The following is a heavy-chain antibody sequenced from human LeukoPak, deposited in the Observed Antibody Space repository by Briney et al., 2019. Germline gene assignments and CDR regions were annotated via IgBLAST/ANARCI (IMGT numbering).Heavy chain of an antibody. CDR2: IIPIFGTA. Sequence: SVKVSCKASGGTFSSYAISWVRQAPGQGLEWMGGIIPIFGTANYAQKFQGRVTITTDESTSTAYMELSSLRSEDTAVYYCAIRYYYDSSGKRSSAYHFDYWGQGTLVTVSS. CDR3: AIRYYYDSSGKRSSAYHFDY. V-gene: IGHV1-69*05. J-gene: IGHJ4*02. CDR1: GGTFSSYA. D-gene: IGHD3-22*01.